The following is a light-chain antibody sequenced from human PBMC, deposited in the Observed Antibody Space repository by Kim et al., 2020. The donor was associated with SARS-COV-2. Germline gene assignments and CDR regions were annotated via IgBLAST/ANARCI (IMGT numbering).Light chain of an antibody. V-gene: IGKV1-5*01. CDR2: DAS. Sequence: ASGGDRATITCRASQSISGSLAWYQQKPGKAPKLLISDASSLESWVPSRFSGSGSGTEFTLTITSLQPDDFATYYCQQYESYSPTFGQGTKVDIK. J-gene: IGKJ1*01. CDR3: QQYESYSPT. CDR1: QSISGS.